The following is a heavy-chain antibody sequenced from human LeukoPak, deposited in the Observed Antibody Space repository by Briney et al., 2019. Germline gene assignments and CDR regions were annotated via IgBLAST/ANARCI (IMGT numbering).Heavy chain of an antibody. V-gene: IGHV4-61*02. Sequence: SETLSLTCTVSGGSISSGSYYWSWIRQPAGKGLEWIGRIYTSGSTNYNPSLKSRVTISVDTSKNQFSLKLSSVTAADTAVYYCARGDYYGSDSQAPVDYWGQGTLVTVSS. D-gene: IGHD3-10*01. J-gene: IGHJ4*02. CDR3: ARGDYYGSDSQAPVDY. CDR1: GGSISSGSYY. CDR2: IYTSGST.